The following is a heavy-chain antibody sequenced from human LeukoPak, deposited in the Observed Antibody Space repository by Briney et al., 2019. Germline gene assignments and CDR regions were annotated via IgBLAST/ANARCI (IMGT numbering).Heavy chain of an antibody. CDR1: GGSISGYY. J-gene: IGHJ4*02. D-gene: IGHD5-18*01. Sequence: SETLSLTCTVSGGSISGYYWSWIRQPPGKGVEWIGYIYYSASTNYNPSFKRRVTISVDTSKNQFSLRLSSVTAADTAMYYCARGRGYSYGYSFDYWGQGTLVTVSS. CDR2: IYYSAST. V-gene: IGHV4-59*01. CDR3: ARGRGYSYGYSFDY.